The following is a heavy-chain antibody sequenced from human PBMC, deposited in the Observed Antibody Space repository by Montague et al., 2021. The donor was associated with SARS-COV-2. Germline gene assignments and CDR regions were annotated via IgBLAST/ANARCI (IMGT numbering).Heavy chain of an antibody. Sequence: SETLSLTCRVSGDSISTSTWWTWVRQTPGKGLEWIGEIFHSGTINYNPSLKSRVSISVDKSNNRFSLRLSSLIAPDTAVYYCATLSRRTAAGTRDYFGLDVWGQGTTVVVSS. D-gene: IGHD6-13*01. V-gene: IGHV4-4*02. CDR2: IFHSGTI. CDR3: ATLSRRTAAGTRDYFGLDV. CDR1: GDSISTSTW. J-gene: IGHJ6*02.